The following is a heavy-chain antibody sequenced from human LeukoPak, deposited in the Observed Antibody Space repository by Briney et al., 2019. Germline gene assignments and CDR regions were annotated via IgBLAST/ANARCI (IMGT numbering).Heavy chain of an antibody. Sequence: ASVKVSCKASGYTFTGYYMHWARQAPGQGLEWMGMINPSGGSTTYAQKFQGRVTMTRDTSTSTVYMELGRLRSEDTAVYYCLRGLRSSAYTYWGQGTLVTVSS. CDR1: GYTFTGYY. J-gene: IGHJ4*02. V-gene: IGHV1-46*01. CDR3: LRGLRSSAYTY. CDR2: INPSGGST. D-gene: IGHD3-16*01.